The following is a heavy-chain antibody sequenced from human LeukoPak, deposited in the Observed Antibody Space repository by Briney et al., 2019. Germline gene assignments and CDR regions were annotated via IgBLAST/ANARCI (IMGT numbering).Heavy chain of an antibody. V-gene: IGHV1-18*01. CDR1: LDRFTRYG. J-gene: IGHJ6*02. CDR2: ISAYNRKT. CDR3: AREDWDDSSAYDSNTRGYGMGV. Sequence: SEKVSCKGSLDRFTRYGVRWVRHAPGHRREWVWCISAYNRKTNNAQKLQGRVTMTTDTSTSTAYMEVRSLRSDDTAVYYCAREDWDDSSAYDSNTRGYGMGVWGQGTTVTVSS. D-gene: IGHD3-22*01.